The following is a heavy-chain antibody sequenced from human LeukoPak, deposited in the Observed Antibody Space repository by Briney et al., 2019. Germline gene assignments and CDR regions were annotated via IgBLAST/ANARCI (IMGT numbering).Heavy chain of an antibody. CDR3: ARVEGGSGSYYPPFDY. V-gene: IGHV1-8*01. CDR2: MNPNSGNT. D-gene: IGHD3-10*01. J-gene: IGHJ4*02. Sequence: ASVKVSCKASGYTFTSYDINWVRQATGQGLEWMGWMNPNSGNTGYAQKFQGRVTMTRNTSISTAYMELSSLRSEDTAVYYCARVEGGSGSYYPPFDYWGREPWSPSPQ. CDR1: GYTFTSYD.